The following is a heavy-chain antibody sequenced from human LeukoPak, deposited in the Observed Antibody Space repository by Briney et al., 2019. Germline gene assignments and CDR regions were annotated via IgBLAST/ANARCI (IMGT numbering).Heavy chain of an antibody. CDR3: AKDDFWSGYSPFDY. CDR1: GFTFSSYG. Sequence: PGGSLRLSCAASGFTFSSYGMHWVRQAPGKGLEWVAVISYDGSNKYYADSVKGRFTISRDNSKNTLYLQMNSLRAEDTAVYYCAKDDFWSGYSPFDYWGQGTLVTVSS. V-gene: IGHV3-30*18. D-gene: IGHD3-3*01. J-gene: IGHJ4*02. CDR2: ISYDGSNK.